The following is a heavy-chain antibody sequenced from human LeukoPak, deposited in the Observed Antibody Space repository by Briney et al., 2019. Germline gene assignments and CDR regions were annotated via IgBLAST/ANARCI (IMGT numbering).Heavy chain of an antibody. CDR3: ARDKGPYYFDY. Sequence: GGSLRLSCAASGFTVSSNYMSWVRQAPGKGLEWVSAFYIDGSTYYADSVEGRFTISRDNSKNTLYLQMDSLRVEDTAVYYCARDKGPYYFDYWGQGTLLTVSS. CDR2: FYIDGST. J-gene: IGHJ4*02. CDR1: GFTVSSNY. V-gene: IGHV3-53*01.